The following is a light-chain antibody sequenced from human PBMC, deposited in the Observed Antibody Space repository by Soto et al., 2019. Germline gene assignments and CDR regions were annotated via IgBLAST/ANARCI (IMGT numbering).Light chain of an antibody. CDR2: EDT. Sequence: QSALTQPASVSGSPGQSITISCTGTSSDVGSSNRVSWYQHHPGGAPKLIMFEDTKRPSGVSNRFSGSKSANTASLTVSGLQVEDEAEYYCSSYAGSATWVFGGGTKLTVL. CDR1: SSDVGSSNR. V-gene: IGLV2-23*01. CDR3: SSYAGSATWV. J-gene: IGLJ3*02.